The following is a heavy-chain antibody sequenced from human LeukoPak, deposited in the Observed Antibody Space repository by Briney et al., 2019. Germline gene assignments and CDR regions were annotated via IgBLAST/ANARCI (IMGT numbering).Heavy chain of an antibody. V-gene: IGHV1-69*11. CDR3: AADGYYGSRSFFDY. J-gene: IGHJ4*02. Sequence: PVKVSYNSSEGSIWTHAIKGVGWASGQGLEWMGRIIPILSQTNYALKFRGRFTMTADESTNTAYMELSSLRSEDTAVYYCAADGYYGSRSFFDYWGQGTLVTVSS. D-gene: IGHD3-10*01. CDR2: IIPILSQT. CDR1: EGSIWTHA.